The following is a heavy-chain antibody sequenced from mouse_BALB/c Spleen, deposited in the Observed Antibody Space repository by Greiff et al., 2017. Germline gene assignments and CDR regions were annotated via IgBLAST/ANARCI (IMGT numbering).Heavy chain of an antibody. CDR3: ARQLRTAY. J-gene: IGHJ3*01. D-gene: IGHD1-1*01. Sequence: EVQGVESGGGLVKPGGSLKLSCAASGFAFSSYDMSWVRQTPEKRLEWVAYISSGGGSTYYPDTVKGRFTISRDNAKNTLYLQMSSLKSEETAMYYCARQLRTAYWGQGTLVTVSA. V-gene: IGHV5-12-1*01. CDR1: GFAFSSYD. CDR2: ISSGGGST.